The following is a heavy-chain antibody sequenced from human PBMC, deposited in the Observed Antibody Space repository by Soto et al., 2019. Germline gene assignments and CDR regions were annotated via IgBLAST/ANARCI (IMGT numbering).Heavy chain of an antibody. Sequence: GGSLRLSCAASGFTVSNNYTSWVRQAPGKGLEWVSVIYDSGGTYYADSVKGRFTISRDDPKNTVYLQMHGLRDEDTAIYYCARRHDFWSGYSYKYGLDVWGQGTTVTVSS. CDR3: ARRHDFWSGYSYKYGLDV. J-gene: IGHJ6*02. CDR2: IYDSGGT. CDR1: GFTVSNNY. V-gene: IGHV3-53*01. D-gene: IGHD3-3*01.